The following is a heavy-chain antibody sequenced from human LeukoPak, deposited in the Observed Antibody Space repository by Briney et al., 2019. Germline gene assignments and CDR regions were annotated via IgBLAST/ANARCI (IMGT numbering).Heavy chain of an antibody. V-gene: IGHV3-23*01. CDR2: ISGSGGST. J-gene: IGHJ4*02. CDR3: AKAYYYDSSGYYSDDY. CDR1: GFTFSSYA. Sequence: GGSLRLSCAASGFTFSSYAMSSVRQAPGKGLEWVSAISGSGGSTYYADSVKGRFTISRDNSKNTLYLQMNSLRAEDTAVYYCAKAYYYDSSGYYSDDYWGQGTLVTVSS. D-gene: IGHD3-22*01.